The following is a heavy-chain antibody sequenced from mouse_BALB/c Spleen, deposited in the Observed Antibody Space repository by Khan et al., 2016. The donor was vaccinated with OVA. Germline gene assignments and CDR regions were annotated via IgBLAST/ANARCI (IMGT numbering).Heavy chain of an antibody. J-gene: IGHJ3*01. D-gene: IGHD3-1*01. CDR2: IRYDGNT. CDR1: GYSITNGYF. V-gene: IGHV3-6*02. Sequence: EVQLQESGPGLVKPSQSLSLTCSVTGYSITNGYFWNWIRQFPGNNLEWMGYIRYDGNTNYKPSLKNRISITRDTSKNQFFLNLNSVTPEDTATYYCARGGSSGPAWFTYWGQGTLVTVSA. CDR3: ARGGSSGPAWFTY.